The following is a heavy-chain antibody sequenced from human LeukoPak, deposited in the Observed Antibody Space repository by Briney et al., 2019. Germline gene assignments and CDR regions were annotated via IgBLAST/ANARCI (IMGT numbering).Heavy chain of an antibody. CDR1: GFTLSNAW. CDR2: IKSKTDGGTT. V-gene: IGHV3-15*01. Sequence: PGGSLRLSCAAPGFTLSNAWMSWVRQAPAKGLEWVGRIKSKTDGGTTDYAAPVKGRFTISRDDSKNTLYLQMNSLKTEDTAVYYCTTDLVPAADAFDIWGQGTMVTVSS. CDR3: TTDLVPAADAFDI. D-gene: IGHD2-2*01. J-gene: IGHJ3*02.